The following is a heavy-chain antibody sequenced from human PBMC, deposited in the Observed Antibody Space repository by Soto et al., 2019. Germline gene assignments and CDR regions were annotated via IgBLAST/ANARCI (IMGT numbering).Heavy chain of an antibody. J-gene: IGHJ5*02. CDR3: AKSFVRPYYYDSSGPELYNWFDP. V-gene: IGHV3-30*18. D-gene: IGHD3-22*01. CDR2: ISYDGSNK. Sequence: PGGSLRLSCAASGFTFSSYGMHWVRQAPGKGLEWVAVISYDGSNKYYADSVKSRFTISTANSKNTLYLQMNSLRAEDTAVYYCAKSFVRPYYYDSSGPELYNWFDPWGQGTLVTVSS. CDR1: GFTFSSYG.